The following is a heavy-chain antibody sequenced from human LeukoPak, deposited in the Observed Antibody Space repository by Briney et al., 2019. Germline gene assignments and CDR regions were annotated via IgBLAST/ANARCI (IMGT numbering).Heavy chain of an antibody. CDR1: GYTFASYD. CDR2: MNPNSGNT. Sequence: ASVKVSXKASGYTFASYDINWVRQATGQGLEWMGWMNPNSGNTGYAQKFQGRVTMTRNTSISTAYMELSSLRSEDTAVYYCARDYYDSSGYSYYWGQETLVTVSS. V-gene: IGHV1-8*01. CDR3: ARDYYDSSGYSYY. D-gene: IGHD3-22*01. J-gene: IGHJ4*02.